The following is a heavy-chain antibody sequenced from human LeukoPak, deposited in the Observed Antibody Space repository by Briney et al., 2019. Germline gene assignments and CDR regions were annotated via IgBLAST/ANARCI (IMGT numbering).Heavy chain of an antibody. CDR1: GFTFDDYA. J-gene: IGHJ4*02. V-gene: IGHV3-9*01. D-gene: IGHD6-6*01. Sequence: PGRSLRLSCAASGFTFDDYAMHWVRQAPGKGLEWVSGISWNSGSIGYADSVKGRFTISRDNAKNSLYLQMNSLRAEDTALYYCAKTHETDSSALDYWGQGTLVTVSS. CDR3: AKTHETDSSALDY. CDR2: ISWNSGSI.